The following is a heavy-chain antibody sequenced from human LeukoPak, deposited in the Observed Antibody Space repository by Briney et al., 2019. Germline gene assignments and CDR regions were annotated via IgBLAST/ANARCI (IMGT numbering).Heavy chain of an antibody. CDR1: GGSFSGYY. V-gene: IGHV4-34*01. D-gene: IGHD2-2*02. CDR3: ARRIVVVPAAIPNRFDP. J-gene: IGHJ5*02. Sequence: SETLSLTCAVYGGSFSGYYWSWIRQPPGKGLEWIGEINHSGSTNYNPSLKSRVTISVDTSKNQFSLKLSSVTAADTAVYYCARRIVVVPAAIPNRFDPWGQGTLVTVSS. CDR2: INHSGST.